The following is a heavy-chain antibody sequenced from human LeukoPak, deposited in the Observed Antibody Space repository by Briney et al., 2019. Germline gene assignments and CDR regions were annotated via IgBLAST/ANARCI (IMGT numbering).Heavy chain of an antibody. V-gene: IGHV5-51*01. Sequence: GESLKISCKGSGYSFTSYWIGWVRQMPGKGLEWMGIIYPGDSDTRYSPSFQGQVTISADKSISTAYLQWSSLKASDTAMYCCASTGYDSSGYYLPFDYWGQGTLVTVSS. D-gene: IGHD3-22*01. J-gene: IGHJ4*02. CDR3: ASTGYDSSGYYLPFDY. CDR2: IYPGDSDT. CDR1: GYSFTSYW.